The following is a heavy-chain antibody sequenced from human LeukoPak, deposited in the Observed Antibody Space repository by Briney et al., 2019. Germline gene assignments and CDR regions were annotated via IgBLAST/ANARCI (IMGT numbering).Heavy chain of an antibody. D-gene: IGHD6-19*01. J-gene: IGHJ4*02. CDR3: ARDRIAVAGTLDY. Sequence: GGSLRLSCAASGFTFSSYSMNWVRRAPGKGLEWVSSISSSSSYIYYADSVKGRFTISRDNAKNSLYLQMNSLRAEDTAVYYCARDRIAVAGTLDYWGQGTLVTVSS. V-gene: IGHV3-21*01. CDR2: ISSSSSYI. CDR1: GFTFSSYS.